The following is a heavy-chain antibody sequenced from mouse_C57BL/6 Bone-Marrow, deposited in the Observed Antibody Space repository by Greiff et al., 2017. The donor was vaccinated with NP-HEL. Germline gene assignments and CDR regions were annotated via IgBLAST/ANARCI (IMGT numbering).Heavy chain of an antibody. CDR2: IRNKANNHAT. V-gene: IGHV6-6*01. CDR3: TGTTVVARGLDY. D-gene: IGHD1-1*01. Sequence: EVKLEESGGGLVQPGGSMKLSCAASGFTFSDAWMDWVRQSPEKGLEWVAVIRNKANNHATYYAVSVKGRFTISRDDYKSSVYLQMNSLRAEDTGIYYCTGTTVVARGLDYWGQGTTLTVSS. J-gene: IGHJ2*01. CDR1: GFTFSDAW.